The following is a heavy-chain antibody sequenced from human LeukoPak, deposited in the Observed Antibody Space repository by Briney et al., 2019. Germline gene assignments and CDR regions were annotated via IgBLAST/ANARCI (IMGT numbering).Heavy chain of an antibody. CDR1: GFRSDAND. J-gene: IGHJ4*02. V-gene: IGHV3-20*01. CDR3: ARDLPQIEY. Sequence: GGSLRLSSAASGFRSDANDMNWDRQAPGKGLEWVSATNWNGGSTGHGNSVTGRFSISRGTAKQSPYLQMNSLRAEDTALYDCARDLPQIEYWGQGTLVTVSS. D-gene: IGHD3-22*01. CDR2: TNWNGGST.